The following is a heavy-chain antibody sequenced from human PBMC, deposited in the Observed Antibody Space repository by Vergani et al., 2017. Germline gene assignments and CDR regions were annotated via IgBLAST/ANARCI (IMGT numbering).Heavy chain of an antibody. CDR1: GFTFRTYA. Sequence: QVQLVESGGGVVQPGRSLRLSCTSSGFTFRTYAMHLVRQAPGKGLEWVAIIYYDGSKKYYADSVTGRFTISRDNSRNTLDLLMSSLRAEDTAIYYCVREGSYCGSTTCRNPSYVYYYHMDVWGEGTTVTVSS. J-gene: IGHJ6*03. CDR3: VREGSYCGSTTCRNPSYVYYYHMDV. V-gene: IGHV3-33*01. CDR2: IYYDGSKK. D-gene: IGHD2-21*01.